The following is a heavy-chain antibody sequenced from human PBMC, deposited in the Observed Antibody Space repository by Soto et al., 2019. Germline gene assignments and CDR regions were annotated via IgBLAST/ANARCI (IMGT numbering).Heavy chain of an antibody. J-gene: IGHJ4*02. CDR2: IWYDGSNK. CDR3: ARDGITGTTRGIDY. D-gene: IGHD1-7*01. Sequence: QVHLVESGGVVVQPGGSLRLSCAASGFTFSSYGMHWVRQAPGKGLEWVAVIWYDGSNKYYADSVKGRFTISRDNSKNTLYLQMNSLRAEDKAVYYCARDGITGTTRGIDYWGQGTLVTVSS. V-gene: IGHV3-33*01. CDR1: GFTFSSYG.